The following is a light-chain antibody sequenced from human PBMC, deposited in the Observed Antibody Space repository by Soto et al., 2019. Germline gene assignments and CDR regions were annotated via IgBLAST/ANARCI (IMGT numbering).Light chain of an antibody. V-gene: IGKV3-20*01. Sequence: IGLTQSPGTLSVSPGERATLSCRASQSVSSSYLAWYQQKPGQAPRLLIYGASSRATGIPDRFSGSGSGTDFTLTISSLEPEDFAVYYCQHYGRSPTTFGQGTKVDIK. CDR1: QSVSSSY. J-gene: IGKJ1*01. CDR3: QHYGRSPTT. CDR2: GAS.